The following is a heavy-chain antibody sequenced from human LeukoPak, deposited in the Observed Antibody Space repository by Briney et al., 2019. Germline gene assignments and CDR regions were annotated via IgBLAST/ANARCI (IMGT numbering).Heavy chain of an antibody. J-gene: IGHJ4*02. CDR2: IYYSGST. D-gene: IGHD3-3*01. Sequence: PSETLSLTCTVSGGSISSYYWSWLRQPPGKGLEWIGYIYYSGSTNYNPSLKSRVTISVDTSKNQFSLKLSSVTAADTAVYYCARVGRSGYYFDYWGQGTLVTVSS. V-gene: IGHV4-59*01. CDR3: ARVGRSGYYFDY. CDR1: GGSISSYY.